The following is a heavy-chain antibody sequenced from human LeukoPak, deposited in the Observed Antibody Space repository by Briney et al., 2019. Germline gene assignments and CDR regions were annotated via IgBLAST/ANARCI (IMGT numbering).Heavy chain of an antibody. CDR2: IYHSGST. CDR1: GYSISSGYY. CDR3: AKDSWYYYDSAQAWAFDI. J-gene: IGHJ3*02. V-gene: IGHV4-38-2*02. D-gene: IGHD3-22*01. Sequence: SETLSLTCTVSGYSISSGYYWGWIRQPPGKGLEWIGSIYHSGSTYYNPSLKSRVTISVDTSKNQFSLKLSSVTAADTAVYYCAKDSWYYYDSAQAWAFDIWGQGTMVTVSS.